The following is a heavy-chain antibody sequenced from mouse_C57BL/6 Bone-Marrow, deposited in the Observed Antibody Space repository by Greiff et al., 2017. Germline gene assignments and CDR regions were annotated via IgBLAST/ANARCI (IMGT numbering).Heavy chain of an antibody. Sequence: EVMLVESGGGLVQPGESLKLSCESNEYEFPSHDMSWVRTTPEKRLELVAAINSDGGSIYYPDTMERRFIISRDHTKKTLYLQMSSLRSDDTALYYCARRSSSMITTAYWGQGTLVTVSA. CDR2: INSDGGSI. D-gene: IGHD2-4*01. V-gene: IGHV5-2*03. J-gene: IGHJ3*01. CDR1: EYEFPSHD. CDR3: ARRSSSMITTAY.